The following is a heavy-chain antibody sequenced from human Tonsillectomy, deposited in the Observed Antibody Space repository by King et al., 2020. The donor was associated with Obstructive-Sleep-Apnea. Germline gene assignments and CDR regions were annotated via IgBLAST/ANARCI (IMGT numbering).Heavy chain of an antibody. CDR2: LSSLGGP. CDR1: GCSILSSS. CDR3: ASQGSSWFSYFDY. Sequence: SAPVLLPPSSTLSLTFTSAGCSILSSSCRVILPPPCPVLSFLFSLSSLGGPNYNPSPRMRVTNAADTSKNQCYLKLSSVTAADTAVYYCASQGSSWFSYFDYWGQGTLVTVSS. D-gene: IGHD6-13*01. V-gene: IGHV4-59*01. J-gene: IGHJ4*02.